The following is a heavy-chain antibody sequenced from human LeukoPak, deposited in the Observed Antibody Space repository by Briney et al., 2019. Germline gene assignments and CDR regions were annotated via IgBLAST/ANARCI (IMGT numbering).Heavy chain of an antibody. V-gene: IGHV4-39*01. CDR2: LHFSGTP. D-gene: IGHD2-21*01. CDR1: DDSIRTNSYY. J-gene: IGHJ4*02. CDR3: TRGGDAHKLGNF. Sequence: PSETLTLACSVSDDSIRTNSYYWGWIRQPPGKALAWVGSLHFSGTPYYNQSLSSRVAVSSDTSNNQFSLTLKSVAATDTAVYFCTRGGDAHKLGNFWGPGILVTVSS.